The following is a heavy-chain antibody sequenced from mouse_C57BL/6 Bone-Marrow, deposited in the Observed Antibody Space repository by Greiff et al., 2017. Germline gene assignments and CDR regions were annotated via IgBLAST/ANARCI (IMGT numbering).Heavy chain of an antibody. CDR2: IYPYNGVS. CDR1: GYSFTGYY. J-gene: IGHJ1*03. V-gene: IGHV1-31*01. D-gene: IGHD1-1*01. CDR3: ARLYYGSRHWYFDV. Sequence: VQLQQSGPELVKPGASVKISCKASGYSFTGYYMHWVKQSHGNILDWIGYIYPYNGVSSYNQKFKGKATLTVDKSSSTAYMELRSLTSEDSAVYDCARLYYGSRHWYFDVWGTGTTVTVSS.